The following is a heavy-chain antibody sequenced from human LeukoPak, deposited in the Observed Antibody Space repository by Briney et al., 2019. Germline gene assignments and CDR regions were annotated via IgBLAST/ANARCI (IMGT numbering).Heavy chain of an antibody. D-gene: IGHD3-10*01. CDR2: IYTGGST. J-gene: IGHJ6*02. CDR1: GGSISSYY. Sequence: PSETLSLTCTVSGGSISSYYWSWIRQPAGKGLEWIGRIYTGGSTNYNPSLKSRVTMSVDTSKNQFSLKLSSVTAADTAVYYCARTRWNYYGSGTSFLDVWGQGTTVTVSS. CDR3: ARTRWNYYGSGTSFLDV. V-gene: IGHV4-4*07.